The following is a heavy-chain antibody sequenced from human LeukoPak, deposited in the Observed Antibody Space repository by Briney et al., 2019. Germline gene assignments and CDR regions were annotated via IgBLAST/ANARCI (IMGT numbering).Heavy chain of an antibody. V-gene: IGHV4-59*01. Sequence: SETLSLTCTVSGGSISSYYWSWIRQPPGKGLEWIGYIYYSGSTSYNPSLKSRVTISVDTSKNQFSLKLSSVTAADTAVYYCARDPGGMDVWGQGTTVTVSS. CDR3: ARDPGGMDV. J-gene: IGHJ6*02. CDR2: IYYSGST. CDR1: GGSISSYY.